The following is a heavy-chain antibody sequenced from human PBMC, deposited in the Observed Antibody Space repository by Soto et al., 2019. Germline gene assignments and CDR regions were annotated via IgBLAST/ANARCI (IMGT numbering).Heavy chain of an antibody. V-gene: IGHV4-30-4*01. J-gene: IGHJ5*01. D-gene: IGHD7-27*01. CDR1: GDSISNLDYF. Sequence: SETLSLTCSVSGDSISNLDYFWAWIRQPPGQALEYIGYIYKSATTYYNPSFERRVAISVDTSTSQFSLNVTSVTAADTAVYFCARGRYCLTGRCFPNWFDSWGQGALVTVS. CDR2: IYKSATT. CDR3: ARGRYCLTGRCFPNWFDS.